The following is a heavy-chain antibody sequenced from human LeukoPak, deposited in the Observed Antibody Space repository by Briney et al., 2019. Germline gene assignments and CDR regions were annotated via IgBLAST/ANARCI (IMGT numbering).Heavy chain of an antibody. V-gene: IGHV1-8*01. J-gene: IGHJ5*02. CDR1: GYTFTSYD. CDR3: ARMSYYDRRGDNWFDP. Sequence: PSVKVSCKASGYTFTSYDINWVRQATGQGLEWMGWMNPNSGNTGYAQKFQGRVTMTRDTSISTAYMELSSLRSEDTAVYYCARMSYYDRRGDNWFDPWGQGTLVIVSS. D-gene: IGHD3-22*01. CDR2: MNPNSGNT.